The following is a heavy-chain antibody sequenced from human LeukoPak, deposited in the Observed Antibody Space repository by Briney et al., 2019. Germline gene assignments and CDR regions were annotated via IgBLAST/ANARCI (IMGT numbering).Heavy chain of an antibody. CDR3: AFSYYDILTGYSAFDY. CDR1: GFTFSDYY. V-gene: IGHV3-11*01. Sequence: PGGSLRLSCAASGFTFSDYYMSWIRQAPGKGLEWVSYICDSGRTIYYADSVKGRFTISRHNSKNTLYLQMNNLRAEDTAIYYCAFSYYDILTGYSAFDYWGQGTLVTVSS. CDR2: ICDSGRTI. D-gene: IGHD3-9*01. J-gene: IGHJ4*02.